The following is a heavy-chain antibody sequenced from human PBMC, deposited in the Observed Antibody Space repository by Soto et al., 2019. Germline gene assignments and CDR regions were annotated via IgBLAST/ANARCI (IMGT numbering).Heavy chain of an antibody. J-gene: IGHJ4*02. D-gene: IGHD1-26*01. V-gene: IGHV1-8*01. CDR1: GYTFTSYD. Sequence: QVQLVQSGAEVKKPGASVKVSCKASGYTFTSYDINWMRQATGQGLEWMGGMNPNSGNTGYAQKCQGRVTMTRNTYISPAYMELSSLRSEYTAVYYCARSPVGGSYYGIDLEFDYWGQGTLVTVSS. CDR2: MNPNSGNT. CDR3: ARSPVGGSYYGIDLEFDY.